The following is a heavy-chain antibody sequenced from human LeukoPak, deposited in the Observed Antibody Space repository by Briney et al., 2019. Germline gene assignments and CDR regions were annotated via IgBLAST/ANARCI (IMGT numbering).Heavy chain of an antibody. CDR3: ARDAVDTANAV. D-gene: IGHD5-18*01. CDR2: ITTSDGNT. CDR1: GFTFSSYT. V-gene: IGHV3-23*01. Sequence: TGGSLRLSCAASGFTFSSYTMSWVRQAPGKGLEWVSTITTSDGNTYYADSVKGRFTISRDNAKNTLYLQMNSLRAEDTAVYYCARDAVDTANAVWGQGTTVIVSS. J-gene: IGHJ6*02.